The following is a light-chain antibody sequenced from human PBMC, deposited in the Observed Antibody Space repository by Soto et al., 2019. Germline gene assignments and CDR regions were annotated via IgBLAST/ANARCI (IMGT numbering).Light chain of an antibody. CDR2: YDS. CDR1: NIGSKS. Sequence: SSELTQPPSVSVAPGKTARITFGGNNIGSKSVHWYQQKPGQAPVLVIYYDSDRPSGIPERFSGSNSGNTATLTISRVEAGDEADYYCQVWDSSSDHPYVFGTGTKLTVL. V-gene: IGLV3-21*04. J-gene: IGLJ1*01. CDR3: QVWDSSSDHPYV.